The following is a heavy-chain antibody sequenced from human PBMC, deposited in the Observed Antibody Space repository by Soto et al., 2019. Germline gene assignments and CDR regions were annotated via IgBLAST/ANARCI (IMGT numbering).Heavy chain of an antibody. CDR2: ISSSGTTK. Sequence: GGSLRLSCAASGFTFSSYSMNWVRQAPGKGLEWVSYISSSGTTKFYADSVKGRFTISRDNAENSLYLQMNSLRAEDTAVYYCARDGCSGSDCLNWPNPWGQGTLVTVSS. V-gene: IGHV3-48*01. CDR1: GFTFSSYS. D-gene: IGHD2-21*02. J-gene: IGHJ5*02. CDR3: ARDGCSGSDCLNWPNP.